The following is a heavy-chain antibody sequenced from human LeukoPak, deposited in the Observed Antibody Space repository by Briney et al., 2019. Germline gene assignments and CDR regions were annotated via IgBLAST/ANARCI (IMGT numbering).Heavy chain of an antibody. D-gene: IGHD3-10*01. J-gene: IGHJ4*02. CDR2: INHSGST. CDR1: GGSFNYYY. Sequence: SETLSLTCGVYGGSFNYYYWTWIRQPPGKGLGWIGEINHSGSTDYNPSLKSRVTISVHTSKKQFSLKMTSVTAADTAVYYCARGGLISVRPGLDHWGQGTLVTVSS. CDR3: ARGGLISVRPGLDH. V-gene: IGHV4-34*01.